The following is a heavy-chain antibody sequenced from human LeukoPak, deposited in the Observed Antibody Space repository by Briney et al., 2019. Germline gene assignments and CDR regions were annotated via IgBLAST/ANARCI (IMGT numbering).Heavy chain of an antibody. CDR2: IKEYGSEK. CDR1: GFTFSRYW. V-gene: IGHV3-7*01. Sequence: GGSLRLSCVGSGFTFSRYWMSWVRQAPGKGLEWVANIKEYGSEKYYVDSVKGRFTASRDDAKNSLYLQMTSLRAEDTAVYYCARHLVEGYTRKWFDLWGQGTLVTVSS. J-gene: IGHJ5*02. D-gene: IGHD5-12*01. CDR3: ARHLVEGYTRKWFDL.